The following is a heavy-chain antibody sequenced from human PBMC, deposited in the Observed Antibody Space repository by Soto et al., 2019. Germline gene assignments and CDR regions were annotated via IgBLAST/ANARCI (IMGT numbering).Heavy chain of an antibody. CDR3: ARADWNDVQVGY. D-gene: IGHD1-1*01. V-gene: IGHV4-31*02. CDR1: GSISSGGYY. Sequence: GSISSGGYYWSWIRQHPGKGLEWIGYIYYSGSTYYNPSLKSRVTISVDTSKNQFSLKLSSVTAADTAVYYCARADWNDVQVGYWGQGTLVTVSS. CDR2: IYYSGST. J-gene: IGHJ4*02.